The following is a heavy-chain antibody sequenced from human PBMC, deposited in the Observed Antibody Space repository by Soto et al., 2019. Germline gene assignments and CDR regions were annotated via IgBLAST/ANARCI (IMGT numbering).Heavy chain of an antibody. CDR2: IYYSGST. V-gene: IGHV4-39*01. CDR1: GCSLSSSIYY. D-gene: IGHD6-6*01. Sequence: SATRSRPWLVSGCSLSSSIYYRVGVRQPPGKGLEWIGSIYYSGSTYYNPSLKSRVTISVDTSKNQFSLKLSSVTAADTAVFYCARHRARNWFDPWGQGTLVTVSS. CDR3: ARHRARNWFDP. J-gene: IGHJ5*02.